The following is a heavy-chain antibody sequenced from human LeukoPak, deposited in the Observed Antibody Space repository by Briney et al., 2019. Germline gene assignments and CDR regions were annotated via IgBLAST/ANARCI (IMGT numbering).Heavy chain of an antibody. J-gene: IGHJ6*03. D-gene: IGHD3-10*01. CDR2: ISSSGSTI. CDR3: ARDLKVRGVINYYYYYYMDV. V-gene: IGHV3-11*04. CDR1: GFTVRSNY. Sequence: PGGSLRLSCAASGFTVRSNYMSWIRQAPGKGLEWVSYISSSGSTIYYADSVKGQFTISRDNAKSSLYLQMNSLRAEDTAVYYCARDLKVRGVINYYYYYYMDVWGKGTTVTVSS.